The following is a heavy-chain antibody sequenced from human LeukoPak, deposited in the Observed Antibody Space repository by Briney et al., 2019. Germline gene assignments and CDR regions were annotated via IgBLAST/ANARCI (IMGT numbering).Heavy chain of an antibody. J-gene: IGHJ4*02. CDR3: ARDLRLDY. CDR2: ISSSSSYI. Sequence: GGSLRLSCAASEFTFSSYSMNWVRQAPGKGLEWVSSISSSSSYIYHADSVKGRFTISRDNAKNSLYLQMNSLRAEDTAVYYCARDLRLDYWGQGTLVTVSS. CDR1: EFTFSSYS. V-gene: IGHV3-21*01.